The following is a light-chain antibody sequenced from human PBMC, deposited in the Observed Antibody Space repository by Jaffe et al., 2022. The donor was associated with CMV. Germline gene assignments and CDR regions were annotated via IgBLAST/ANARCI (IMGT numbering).Light chain of an antibody. V-gene: IGLV1-51*02. J-gene: IGLJ3*02. CDR1: SSNIGINY. CDR2: ENN. CDR3: GTWDTSLSAWV. Sequence: QSVLTQPPSVSAAPGQKVTISCSGSSSNIGINYVSWYQQLPGTAPKLLIYENNKRPSGVPDRFSGSKSATSATLGITGLQTGDDADYYCGTWDTSLSAWVFGGGTQLTVL.